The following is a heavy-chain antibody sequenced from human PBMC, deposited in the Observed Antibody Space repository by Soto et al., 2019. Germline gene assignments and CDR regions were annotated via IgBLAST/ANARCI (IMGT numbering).Heavy chain of an antibody. CDR3: ARSLTSGSYYNPSNYFDY. D-gene: IGHD3-10*01. CDR1: GYTFSSYA. V-gene: IGHV1-69*13. CDR2: IIPIFGTA. J-gene: IGHJ4*02. Sequence: SVKVSCKASGYTFSSYAISWVRQAPGQGLEWMGGIIPIFGTANYAQKFQGRVTITADESTSTAYMELSSLRSEDTAVYYCARSLTSGSYYNPSNYFDYWGQGTLVTVSS.